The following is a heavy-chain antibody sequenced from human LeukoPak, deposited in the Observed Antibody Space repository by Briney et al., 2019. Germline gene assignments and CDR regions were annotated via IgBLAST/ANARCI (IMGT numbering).Heavy chain of an antibody. J-gene: IGHJ6*02. V-gene: IGHV4-34*01. D-gene: IGHD4-11*01. Sequence: SETLSLTCAVFGGSFSGHYWSWIRQPPGKGLEWIGEINHRGSTTYNPSLKSRVTISVDTSKSQFSLKLSSLTAADTAVYYCARDRYSTSFYYYYAMDVWGQGTTVTVSS. CDR1: GGSFSGHY. CDR2: INHRGST. CDR3: ARDRYSTSFYYYYAMDV.